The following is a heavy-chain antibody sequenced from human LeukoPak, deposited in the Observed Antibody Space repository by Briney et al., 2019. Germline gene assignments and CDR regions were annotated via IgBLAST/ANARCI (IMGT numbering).Heavy chain of an antibody. V-gene: IGHV3-53*01. CDR2: LYTGGTT. CDR3: VAPYADYVSGYDY. CDR1: GFAVSSNY. J-gene: IGHJ4*02. Sequence: PGGSLRLSCAASGFAVSSNYMSWVRQAPGKGLEWVSVLYTGGTTYYADPVKRRFAISRDDSKNTLFLQMNSLRAEDTAVYYCVAPYADYVSGYDYWGQGTLVTVSS. D-gene: IGHD4-17*01.